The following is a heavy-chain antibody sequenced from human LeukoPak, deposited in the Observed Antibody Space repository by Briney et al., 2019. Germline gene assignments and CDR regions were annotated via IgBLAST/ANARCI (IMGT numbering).Heavy chain of an antibody. Sequence: SETLSLTCTVSGYSISSGYYWGWIRQPPGKGLEWIGSIYHSGSTYYNPSLKSRVTISVDTSKNQFSLKLSSVTAADTAVYYCARISVGSSDVWGKGTTVTVSS. D-gene: IGHD6-19*01. CDR1: GYSISSGYY. V-gene: IGHV4-38-2*02. CDR3: ARISVGSSDV. J-gene: IGHJ6*04. CDR2: IYHSGST.